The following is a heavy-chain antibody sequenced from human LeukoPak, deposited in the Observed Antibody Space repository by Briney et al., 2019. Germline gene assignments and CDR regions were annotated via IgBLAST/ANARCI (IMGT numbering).Heavy chain of an antibody. Sequence: AGGSLRLSCAASGFTFSSYAMHWVRQAPGKGLEWVAAISYDGSNKYYADSVKGRFTISRDNSKNTLYLQMNSLRAEDTAVYYCARAYDYGGLDAFDIWGQGTMVTVSS. CDR2: ISYDGSNK. J-gene: IGHJ3*02. CDR3: ARAYDYGGLDAFDI. V-gene: IGHV3-30-3*01. D-gene: IGHD4-23*01. CDR1: GFTFSSYA.